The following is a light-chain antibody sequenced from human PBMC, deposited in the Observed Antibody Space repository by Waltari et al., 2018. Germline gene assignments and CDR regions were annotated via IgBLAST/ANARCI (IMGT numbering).Light chain of an antibody. CDR2: GAS. V-gene: IGKV3-15*01. J-gene: IGKJ2*01. Sequence: ETVMTQSPATLSVSPGERATLSCRASQSVSSNLAWYQQKPGQAPRLLIYGASTRATGNPARFSGSGSGTEFTLTISSLQSEDFAVYYCQQYNNWPPPMYTFGQGTKLEI. CDR1: QSVSSN. CDR3: QQYNNWPPPMYT.